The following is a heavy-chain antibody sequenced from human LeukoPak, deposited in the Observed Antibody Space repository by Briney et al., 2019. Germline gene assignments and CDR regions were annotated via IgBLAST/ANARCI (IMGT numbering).Heavy chain of an antibody. D-gene: IGHD2-8*01. Sequence: SETLSLTCAVYGGSFTGYFWNWIRQSPGKGLEWIGEINHSGNTKYNPSLKSRVTISVDTSKNQFSLKLNSVTAADTAVYYCARGGVVLMVFGPQTNHKNWFDPWGQGTLVTVSS. CDR3: ARGGVVLMVFGPQTNHKNWFDP. CDR2: INHSGNT. CDR1: GGSFTGYF. J-gene: IGHJ5*02. V-gene: IGHV4-34*01.